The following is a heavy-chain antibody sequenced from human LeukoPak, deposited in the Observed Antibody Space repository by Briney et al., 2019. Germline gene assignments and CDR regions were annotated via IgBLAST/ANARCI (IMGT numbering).Heavy chain of an antibody. CDR2: IYTSGST. D-gene: IGHD3-22*01. CDR3: ARDEPYYYDSSGYYTYYFDY. Sequence: SETLSLTCTVSGGPISSYYWSWIRQPAGKGLEWIGRIYTSGSTNYNPSLKSRVTISVDKSKNQFSLKLSSVTAADTAVYYCARDEPYYYDSSGYYTYYFDYWGQGTLVTVSS. V-gene: IGHV4-4*07. CDR1: GGPISSYY. J-gene: IGHJ4*02.